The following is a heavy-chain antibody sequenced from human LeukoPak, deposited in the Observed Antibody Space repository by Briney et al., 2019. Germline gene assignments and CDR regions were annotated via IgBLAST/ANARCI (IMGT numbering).Heavy chain of an antibody. J-gene: IGHJ4*02. V-gene: IGHV3-23*01. CDR2: ISGSGGST. CDR1: GFTFRNYA. CDR3: AKAFSSGWSIDY. D-gene: IGHD6-19*01. Sequence: GGSLRLSCGASGFTFRNYAMSWVRQAPGKGLEWVSTISGSGGSTYYADSVKGRFTISRDNSKNTVYLQMNSLRAEDTALYYCAKAFSSGWSIDYWGQGTLVTVSS.